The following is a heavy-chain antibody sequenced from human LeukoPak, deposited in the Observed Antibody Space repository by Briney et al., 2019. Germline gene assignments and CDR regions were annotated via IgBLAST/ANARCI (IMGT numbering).Heavy chain of an antibody. CDR1: GYTFTGYY. J-gene: IGHJ5*02. CDR3: ARDRGRIAARHNWFDP. Sequence: ASVKVSCKASGYTFTGYYMHWVRQAPGQGLEWMGWINPNSGGTNYAQKFQGRVTMTRDTSISTAYMELSRLRSDGTAVYYCARDRGRIAARHNWFDPWGQGTLVTVSS. V-gene: IGHV1-2*02. CDR2: INPNSGGT. D-gene: IGHD6-6*01.